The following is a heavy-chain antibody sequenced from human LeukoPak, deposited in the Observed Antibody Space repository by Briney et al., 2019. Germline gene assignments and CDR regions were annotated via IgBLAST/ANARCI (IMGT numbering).Heavy chain of an antibody. V-gene: IGHV4-59*01. CDR1: GGSISSYY. Sequence: SETLSLTCTVSGGSISSYYWSWIRQPPGKGLEWIGYIYYSGSTNYNPSLKSRVTISVDTSKNQFSLKLSSVAAADTAVYYCARDGCSGGSCYRDYYGMDVWGQGTTVTVSS. CDR3: ARDGCSGGSCYRDYYGMDV. CDR2: IYYSGST. D-gene: IGHD2-15*01. J-gene: IGHJ6*02.